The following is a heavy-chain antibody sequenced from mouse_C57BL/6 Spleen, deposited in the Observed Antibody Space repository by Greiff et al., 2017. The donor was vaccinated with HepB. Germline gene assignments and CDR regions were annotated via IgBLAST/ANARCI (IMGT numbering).Heavy chain of an antibody. J-gene: IGHJ1*03. CDR3: ARDTTVVAPSV. D-gene: IGHD1-1*01. Sequence: EVKLVESGGGLVQSGRSLRLSCATSGFTFSDFYMEWVRQAPGKGLEWIAASRNKANDYTTEYSASVKGRFIVSRDTSQSILYLQMNALRAEDTAIYYCARDTTVVAPSVWGTGTTVTVSS. V-gene: IGHV7-1*01. CDR1: GFTFSDFY. CDR2: SRNKANDYTT.